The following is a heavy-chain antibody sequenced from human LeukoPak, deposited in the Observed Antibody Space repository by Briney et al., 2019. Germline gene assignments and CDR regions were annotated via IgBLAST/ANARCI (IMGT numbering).Heavy chain of an antibody. J-gene: IGHJ3*02. CDR1: GGSISTYY. CDR3: ANYCSSSSCHIRRAFDI. Sequence: SETLSLTCTVSGGSISTYYWSWIRQPPGKGLEWIAYIDYSASTNYNPSLKSRVTISVDTSKNQFSLKLSSVTAADTAVYYCANYCSSSSCHIRRAFDIWGQGTMVTVSS. V-gene: IGHV4-59*08. CDR2: IDYSAST. D-gene: IGHD2-2*02.